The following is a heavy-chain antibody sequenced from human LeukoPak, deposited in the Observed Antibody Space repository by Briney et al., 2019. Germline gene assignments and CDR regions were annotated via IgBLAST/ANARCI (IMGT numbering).Heavy chain of an antibody. CDR2: FSYSGTT. Sequence: SETLSLTCTVSGDSVSSDSHYWAWIRQPPGKGLEWIGSFSYSGTTYLNPSLKSRITVSVDTFTDRFSLKLNSMTAADTAVYFCARGPLDKGGFDFWGQGTLVVVST. V-gene: IGHV4-39*07. CDR3: ARGPLDKGGFDF. J-gene: IGHJ4*02. CDR1: GDSVSSDSHY. D-gene: IGHD1-1*01.